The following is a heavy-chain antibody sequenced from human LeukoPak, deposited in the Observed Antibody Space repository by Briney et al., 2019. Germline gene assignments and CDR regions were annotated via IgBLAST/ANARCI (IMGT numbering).Heavy chain of an antibody. CDR2: INHSGST. CDR3: ARGTMTTVTYYFDY. Sequence: SETLSLTCAVYGGSFSGYYWSWIRQTPGKGLGWIGEINHSGSTNYNPSLKSRATISVDTSKNQFSLKLSSVTAADTAVYYCARGTMTTVTYYFDYWGQGTLVTVSS. V-gene: IGHV4-34*01. J-gene: IGHJ4*02. CDR1: GGSFSGYY. D-gene: IGHD4-17*01.